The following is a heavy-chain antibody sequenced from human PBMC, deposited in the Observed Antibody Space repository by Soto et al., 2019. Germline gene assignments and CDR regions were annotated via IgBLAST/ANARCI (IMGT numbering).Heavy chain of an antibody. Sequence: SSETLSLTCTVSGGSISSYYWSWIRQPPGKGLEWIGYINYSGSTTYNPSLRSRVTISVDTSKNQFSLTLTSVTAADTAVYYCARQCRGVTCHWFVPWGQGTLVTVSS. D-gene: IGHD2-15*01. CDR3: ARQCRGVTCHWFVP. CDR1: GGSISSYY. V-gene: IGHV4-59*08. CDR2: INYSGST. J-gene: IGHJ5*02.